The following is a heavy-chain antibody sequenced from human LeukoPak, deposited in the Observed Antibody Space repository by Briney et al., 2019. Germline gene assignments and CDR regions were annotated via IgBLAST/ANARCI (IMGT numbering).Heavy chain of an antibody. J-gene: IGHJ1*01. V-gene: IGHV3-15*01. Sequence: GGSLRLSCAASGFTFSNAWMSWVRQAPGKGLEWVGRIKSKTDGGTTDYAAPVKGRFTISRDDSKNTLYLQMNSLKTEDTAVYYCTTDLVVVVIAILEYFQHWGQGTLVTVSS. CDR2: IKSKTDGGTT. D-gene: IGHD2-21*01. CDR3: TTDLVVVVIAILEYFQH. CDR1: GFTFSNAW.